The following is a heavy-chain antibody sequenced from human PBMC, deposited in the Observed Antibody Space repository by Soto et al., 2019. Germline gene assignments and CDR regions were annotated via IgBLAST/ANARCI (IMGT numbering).Heavy chain of an antibody. CDR2: ISGYNGNT. CDR3: AREGEMPYYYYGMDV. CDR1: GYTFTTYG. Sequence: QVQLVQSGAEVKKPGASVKVSCKSSGYTFTTYGIRWVRQAPGQGLEWMGWISGYNGNTKYAQKFQGRVTMTTDTSTSTAYMDLRSLRSDDTAVYYCAREGEMPYYYYGMDVWGQGTTVTVYS. D-gene: IGHD3-16*01. J-gene: IGHJ6*02. V-gene: IGHV1-18*01.